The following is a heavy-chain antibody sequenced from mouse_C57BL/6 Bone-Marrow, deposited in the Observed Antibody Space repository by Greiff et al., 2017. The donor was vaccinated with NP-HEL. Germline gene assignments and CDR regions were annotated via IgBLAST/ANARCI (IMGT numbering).Heavy chain of an antibody. CDR2: IDPNSGGT. D-gene: IGHD5-1*01. CDR1: GYTFTSYG. Sequence: QVQLQQPGAELVKPGASVKLSCKASGYTFTSYGMHWVKQRPGRGLEWIGRIDPNSGGTKYNEKFKGKATLTVDTPSSTAYMELNSLTSEDSAVYFCARVGATYNSLAYWGQGTLATVSS. V-gene: IGHV1-62-3*01. J-gene: IGHJ3*01. CDR3: ARVGATYNSLAY.